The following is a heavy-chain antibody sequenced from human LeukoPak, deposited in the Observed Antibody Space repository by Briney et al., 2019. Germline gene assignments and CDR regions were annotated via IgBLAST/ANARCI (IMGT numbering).Heavy chain of an antibody. V-gene: IGHV4-39*07. CDR3: ARVRGEGY. J-gene: IGHJ4*02. Sequence: KPSETLSLTCTVSGGSISSSSYYWGWIRQPPGKRLEWIGSIYHSGSTYYNPSLKSRVTISVDRSKNQFSLKLSSVTAADTAVYYCARVRGEGYWGQGTLVTVSS. D-gene: IGHD3-10*01. CDR2: IYHSGST. CDR1: GGSISSSSYY.